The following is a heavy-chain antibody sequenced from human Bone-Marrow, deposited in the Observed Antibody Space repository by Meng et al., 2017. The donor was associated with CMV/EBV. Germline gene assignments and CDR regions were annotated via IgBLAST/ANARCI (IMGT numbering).Heavy chain of an antibody. Sequence: GESLRLSCAASGFTFSSYAMHWVRQAPGKGLEWVAVISYDGSNKYYADSVKGRFTISRDNSKNTLYLQMNSLRTEDTAVYYCARRNVGCSSTSCYRWAGLDYWAQGTLVTVSS. V-gene: IGHV3-30*04. CDR3: ARRNVGCSSTSCYRWAGLDY. CDR2: ISYDGSNK. J-gene: IGHJ4*02. D-gene: IGHD2-2*01. CDR1: GFTFSSYA.